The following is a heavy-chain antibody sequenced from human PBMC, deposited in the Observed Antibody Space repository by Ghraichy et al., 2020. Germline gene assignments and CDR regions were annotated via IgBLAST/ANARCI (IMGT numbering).Heavy chain of an antibody. Sequence: GGSLRLSCAASGFTFSGYSINWVRQAPGKGLEWLSYISGSTSTIFYADSVKGRFTISRDNAKNLAHLQMNSLRDEDTAMYYCARDSGYEYPDYSGMDVWGRGTPVTVSS. CDR1: GFTFSGYS. D-gene: IGHD5-12*01. CDR3: ARDSGYEYPDYSGMDV. J-gene: IGHJ6*02. CDR2: ISGSTSTI. V-gene: IGHV3-48*02.